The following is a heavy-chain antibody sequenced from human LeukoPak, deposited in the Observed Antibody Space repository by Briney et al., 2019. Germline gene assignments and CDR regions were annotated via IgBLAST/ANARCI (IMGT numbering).Heavy chain of an antibody. Sequence: GGSLRLSCAASGFTFSSYSMNWVRQAPGKGLEWVSSISSSSSYIYYADSVKGRFTISRDNAKNSLYLQMNSLRAEDTAVYYCAREKKGGGAFDIWGQGTIVTVSS. J-gene: IGHJ3*02. CDR3: AREKKGGGAFDI. CDR1: GFTFSSYS. D-gene: IGHD3-16*01. V-gene: IGHV3-21*01. CDR2: ISSSSSYI.